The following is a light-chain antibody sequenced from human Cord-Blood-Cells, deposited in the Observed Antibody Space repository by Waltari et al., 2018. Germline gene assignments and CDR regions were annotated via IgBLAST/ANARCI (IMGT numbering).Light chain of an antibody. J-gene: IGKJ2*01. CDR3: QQYGSSPYT. V-gene: IGKV3-20*01. Sequence: EMVLTRSRLPASLSPGERAASSCSASPSVSSSYLAWYQQKPGQAPRLLIYGASSRATGIPDRFSGSGSGTDFTLTISRLEPEDFAVYYCQQYGSSPYTFGQGTKLEIK. CDR2: GAS. CDR1: PSVSSSY.